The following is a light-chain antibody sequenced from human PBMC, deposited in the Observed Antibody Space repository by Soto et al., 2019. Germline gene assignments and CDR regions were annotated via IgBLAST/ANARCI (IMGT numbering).Light chain of an antibody. V-gene: IGKV3-11*01. J-gene: IGKJ5*01. CDR2: DST. CDR1: HSIHTS. Sequence: VLTHSPATLSLSPGERATLSCSASHSIHTSLAWYQQKSGKPPRLVIYDSTLRANGVPDRFGGSRSGTEFTLTINSLEPEDFAVYYCQQRNVWPPITFGQGTRLEI. CDR3: QQRNVWPPIT.